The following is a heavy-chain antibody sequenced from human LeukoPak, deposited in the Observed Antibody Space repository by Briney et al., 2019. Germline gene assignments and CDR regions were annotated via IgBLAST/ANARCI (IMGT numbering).Heavy chain of an antibody. CDR2: ISSSSSYI. D-gene: IGHD5-18*01. CDR1: GFTFSSYS. Sequence: GGSLRLSCAASGFTFSSYSMNWVRQAPGKGLEWVSSISSSSSYIYYADSVKGRFTISRDNAKNSLYLQMNSLRAEDTAVYYCARDQGTAMVPNWFDPWGQGILVTVSS. V-gene: IGHV3-21*01. CDR3: ARDQGTAMVPNWFDP. J-gene: IGHJ5*02.